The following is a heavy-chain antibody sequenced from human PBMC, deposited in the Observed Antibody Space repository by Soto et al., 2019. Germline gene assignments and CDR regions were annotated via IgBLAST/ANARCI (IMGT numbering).Heavy chain of an antibody. J-gene: IGHJ4*02. D-gene: IGHD6-13*01. CDR3: ARYSSSYKPDY. CDR2: IYYSGST. CDR1: GGSFSSYY. V-gene: IGHV4-39*01. Sequence: SETLSLTCAVYGGSFSSYYWGWIRQPPGKGLEWIGSIYYSGSTYYNPSLKSRVTISVDTSKNQFSLKLSSVTAADTAVYYCARYSSSYKPDYWGQGTLVTVSS.